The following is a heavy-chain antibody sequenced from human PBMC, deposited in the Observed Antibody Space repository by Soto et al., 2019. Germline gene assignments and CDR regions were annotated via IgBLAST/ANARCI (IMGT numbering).Heavy chain of an antibody. CDR1: GGTFSSYA. J-gene: IGHJ4*02. V-gene: IGHV1-69*05. D-gene: IGHD2-2*01. CDR3: ARGPVENFDY. Sequence: QVQLVQSRAEVKKPWSSLKVSCKASGGTFSSYAISWVRQAPGQGLEWMGGIIPIFGTAHYAQKFQGRVTITSDESTSTAYMDLSSLKSEDTAVYYCARGPVENFDYWGQGTLVTVSS. CDR2: IIPIFGTA.